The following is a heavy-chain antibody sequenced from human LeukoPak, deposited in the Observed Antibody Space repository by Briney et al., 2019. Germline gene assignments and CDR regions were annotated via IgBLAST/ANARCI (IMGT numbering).Heavy chain of an antibody. D-gene: IGHD5-18*01. V-gene: IGHV3-11*01. CDR3: ARGQKYRSGYTVTELGSGYFDY. Sequence: GGSLRLSCAASGFTFSDYYMSWIRQAPGKGLEWVSYISSSGSTIYYADSVKGRFTISRDNAKNSLYLQMNSLRAEDTAVYYCARGQKYRSGYTVTELGSGYFDYWGQGPLVTVSS. CDR1: GFTFSDYY. J-gene: IGHJ4*02. CDR2: ISSSGSTI.